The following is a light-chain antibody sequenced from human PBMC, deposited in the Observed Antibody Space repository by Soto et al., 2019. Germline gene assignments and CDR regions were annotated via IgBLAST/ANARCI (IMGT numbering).Light chain of an antibody. Sequence: EIVMTQSPATLSVSPGERATLSCRASQSVSSNLAWYQQQPGQAPRLLIYGASTRATGIPARFSGSGSGTEFTLTISSLLSEDFAVYYCQQYNNWPPGVTFGGGTKVEIK. CDR2: GAS. CDR1: QSVSSN. J-gene: IGKJ4*01. V-gene: IGKV3-15*01. CDR3: QQYNNWPPGVT.